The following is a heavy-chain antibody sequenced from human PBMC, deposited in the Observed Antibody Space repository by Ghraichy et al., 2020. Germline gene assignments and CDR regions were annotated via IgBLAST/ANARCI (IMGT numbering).Heavy chain of an antibody. V-gene: IGHV4-59*03. Sequence: SETLSLTCTVSGASISSNYWSWIRQPPGKGLEWIGSIDYNGDTNYNPYLKSRVTISVDASKNQSSLKLSSVNAADTAVYYCSNGGNSLDFWGHGTLVTVSA. CDR3: SNGGNSLDF. CDR1: GASISSNY. J-gene: IGHJ4*03. CDR2: IDYNGDT. D-gene: IGHD4-23*01.